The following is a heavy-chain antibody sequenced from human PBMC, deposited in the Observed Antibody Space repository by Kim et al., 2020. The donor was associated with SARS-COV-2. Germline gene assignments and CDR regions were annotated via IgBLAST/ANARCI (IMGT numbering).Heavy chain of an antibody. J-gene: IGHJ4*02. V-gene: IGHV4-34*01. CDR1: GGSFSGYY. CDR2: INHSGST. Sequence: SETLSLTCAVYGGSFSGYYWSWIRQPPGKGLEWIGEINHSGSTNYNPSLKSRVTISVDTSKNQFSLKLSSVTAADTAVYYCARGLLSYDILTVYYIWGQGTLVTVSS. CDR3: ARGLLSYDILTVYYI. D-gene: IGHD3-9*01.